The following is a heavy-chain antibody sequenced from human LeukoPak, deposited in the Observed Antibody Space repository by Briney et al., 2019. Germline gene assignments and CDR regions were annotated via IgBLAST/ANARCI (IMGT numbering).Heavy chain of an antibody. CDR2: ISGSGGST. V-gene: IGHV3-23*01. CDR3: ARAGRWLQLSGAFDI. Sequence: PGGSLRLSCAASGFTFSSYGMSWVRQAPGKELEWVSAISGSGGSTYYADSVKGRFTISRDNSKNTLYLQMNSLRAEDTAVYYCARAGRWLQLSGAFDIWGQGTMVTVSS. CDR1: GFTFSSYG. D-gene: IGHD5-24*01. J-gene: IGHJ3*02.